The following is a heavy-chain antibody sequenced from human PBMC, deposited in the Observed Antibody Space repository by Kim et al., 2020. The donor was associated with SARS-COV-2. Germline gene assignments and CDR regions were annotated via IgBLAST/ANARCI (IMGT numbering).Heavy chain of an antibody. D-gene: IGHD6-19*01. V-gene: IGHV3-11*01. CDR3: AKARSGWYYYGMDV. Sequence: ADSVKGRFTISRDNAKNSLYLQMKSLRAEDTAVYYCAKARSGWYYYGMDVWGQGTTVTVSS. J-gene: IGHJ6*02.